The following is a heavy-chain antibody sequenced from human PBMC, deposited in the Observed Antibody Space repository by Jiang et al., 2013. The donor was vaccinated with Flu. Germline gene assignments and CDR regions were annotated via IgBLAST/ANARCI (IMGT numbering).Heavy chain of an antibody. D-gene: IGHD6-19*01. Sequence: VQLLESGGGLIQPGGSLRLSCAVSGFSVSSKYMSWVRQAPAKGLEWVSVIYSDGTTYYADSVQGRFTISRDNSKDTLHLQMNSLRVEDTAMYYCVRREDGIGWRLAYWGQGTPGHRLL. CDR3: VRREDGIGWRLAY. CDR2: IYSDGTT. CDR1: GFSVSSKY. V-gene: IGHV3-53*01. J-gene: IGHJ4*02.